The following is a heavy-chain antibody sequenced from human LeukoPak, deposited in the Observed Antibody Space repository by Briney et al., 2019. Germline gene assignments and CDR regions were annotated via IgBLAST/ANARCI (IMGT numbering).Heavy chain of an antibody. D-gene: IGHD3-10*01. J-gene: IGHJ4*02. V-gene: IGHV1-69*04. CDR2: IIPILGIA. Sequence: SVKVSCKASGGTFSSYAISWVRQAPGQGLEWMGRIIPILGIANYAQKFQGRVTITADKSTSTAYMELSSLRSEDTAVYYCATQLFHGSGSYIFDYWGQGTLVTVSS. CDR3: ATQLFHGSGSYIFDY. CDR1: GGTFSSYA.